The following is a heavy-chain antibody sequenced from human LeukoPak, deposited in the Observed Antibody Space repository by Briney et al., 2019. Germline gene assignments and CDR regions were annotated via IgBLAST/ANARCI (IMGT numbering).Heavy chain of an antibody. CDR1: GYSFTSYL. CDR3: AITGGGYSSTSYNWLDP. D-gene: IGHD6-13*01. V-gene: IGHV5-51*01. Sequence: GESLKISCKGSGYSFTSYLIGCVRQMPGKRLEWMCIIYPGNSDTRYSPSFQGQVTISADKSISTVYLQWSSLKASDTAMYYCAITGGGYSSTSYNWLDPWGQGTMVIVSS. CDR2: IYPGNSDT. J-gene: IGHJ5*02.